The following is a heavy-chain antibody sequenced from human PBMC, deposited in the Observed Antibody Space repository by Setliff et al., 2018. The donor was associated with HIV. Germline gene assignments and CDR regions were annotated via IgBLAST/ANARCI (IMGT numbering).Heavy chain of an antibody. CDR2: INPNSGDT. CDR1: GYTFTGYY. D-gene: IGHD2-21*01. J-gene: IGHJ4*02. V-gene: IGHV1-2*06. CDR3: ARVIGAMHDF. Sequence: ASVKVSCKASGYTFTGYYMHWVRQAPGQGLEWMGRINPNSGDTNYSQKFQGRVTMTTDTATSTAYMELRSLRSDDTAVYFCARVIGAMHDFWGQGTLVTVSS.